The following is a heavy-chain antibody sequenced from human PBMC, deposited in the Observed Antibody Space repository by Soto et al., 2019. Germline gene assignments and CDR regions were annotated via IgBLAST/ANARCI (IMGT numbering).Heavy chain of an antibody. CDR2: IYYSGST. CDR1: GGSISSGDYY. CDR3: ARANSEWFGELNNFDY. V-gene: IGHV4-30-4*01. D-gene: IGHD3-10*01. J-gene: IGHJ4*02. Sequence: QVQLQESGPGLVKPSQTLSLTCTVSGGSISSGDYYWSWIRQPPGKGLEWIGYIYYSGSTYYNPSLKSRVTISVDTSKNQFSLKLSSVTAADTAVYYCARANSEWFGELNNFDYWGQGTLVTVSS.